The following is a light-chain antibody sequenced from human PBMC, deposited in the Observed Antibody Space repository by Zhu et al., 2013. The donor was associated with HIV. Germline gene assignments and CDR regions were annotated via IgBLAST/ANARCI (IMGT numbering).Light chain of an antibody. J-gene: IGKJ2*01. CDR3: QKYNSAPYT. Sequence: DVQMTQSPSSLSASVGDRVTITCRASPAINSYLAWYQQKPGQAPKLLIYAASTLPSGVPSRFSGSGSGTDFTLTINSLQPEDVATYYCQKYNSAPYTFGQGTKLEIK. CDR2: AAS. V-gene: IGKV1-27*01. CDR1: PAINSY.